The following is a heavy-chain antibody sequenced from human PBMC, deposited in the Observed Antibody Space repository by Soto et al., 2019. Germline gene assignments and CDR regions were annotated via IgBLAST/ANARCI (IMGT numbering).Heavy chain of an antibody. CDR3: ARAGHSGYVLDWFDP. J-gene: IGHJ5*02. CDR2: ISAYNGNT. Sequence: ASVKVSCKASGYTFTSYGISWVRQAPGQGLEWMGWISAYNGNTNYAQKLQGRVTMTTDTSTSTAYMELRSLRSDDTAVYYCARAGHSGYVLDWFDPWGQGTLVTVSS. CDR1: GYTFTSYG. D-gene: IGHD5-12*01. V-gene: IGHV1-18*01.